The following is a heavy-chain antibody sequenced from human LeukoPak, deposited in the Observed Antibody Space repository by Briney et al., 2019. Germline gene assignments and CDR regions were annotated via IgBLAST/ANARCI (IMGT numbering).Heavy chain of an antibody. V-gene: IGHV3-23*01. D-gene: IGHD2-2*02. J-gene: IGHJ4*02. CDR1: GFTFSSYA. CDR3: AKGGRVPAAILGTPLDY. CDR2: ISGSGGST. Sequence: GGSPRLSCAASGFTFSSYAMSWVRQAPGKGLEWVSAISGSGGSTYYADSVKGRFTISRDNSKNTLYLQMNSLRAEDTAVYYCAKGGRVPAAILGTPLDYWGQGTLVTVSS.